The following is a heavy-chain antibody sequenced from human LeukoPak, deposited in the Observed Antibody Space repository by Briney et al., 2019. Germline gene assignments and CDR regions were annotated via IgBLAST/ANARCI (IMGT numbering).Heavy chain of an antibody. CDR1: GFTFNSYA. Sequence: GGSLRLSCLTSGFTFNSYAMSWVRQAPGKGLEWVSVIGGSNGITFYVGSVKGRFTISRDNSKDTLYLQMNSLRAEDTAVYYCARNENSGWGYFDYWGQGTLVTVSS. D-gene: IGHD5-12*01. CDR3: ARNENSGWGYFDY. J-gene: IGHJ4*02. V-gene: IGHV3-23*01. CDR2: IGGSNGIT.